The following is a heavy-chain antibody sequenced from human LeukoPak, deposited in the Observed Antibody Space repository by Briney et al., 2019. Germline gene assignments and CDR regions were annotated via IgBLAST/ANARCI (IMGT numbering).Heavy chain of an antibody. CDR3: ARCTSWGAAAGDY. CDR1: GGSINNYY. Sequence: PSETLSLTCTVSGGSINNYYWSWIRQPPGKELEWIGNIYYNGSTNYNPSLKSRVTISVDTSKNQFSLKLSSVTAADTAVYYCARCTSWGAAAGDYWGQGTLVTVSS. J-gene: IGHJ4*02. D-gene: IGHD6-13*01. V-gene: IGHV4-59*08. CDR2: IYYNGST.